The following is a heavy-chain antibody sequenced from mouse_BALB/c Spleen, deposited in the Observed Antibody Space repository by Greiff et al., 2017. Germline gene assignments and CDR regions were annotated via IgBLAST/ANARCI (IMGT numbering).Heavy chain of an antibody. V-gene: IGHV2-6-7*01. Sequence: VQVVESGPGLVAPSQSLSITCTVSGFSLTGYGVNWVRQPPGKGLEWLGMIWGDGSTDYNSALKSRLSISKDNSKSQVFLKMNSLQTDDTARYYCARYDEYYAMDYWGQGTSVTVSS. D-gene: IGHD2-3*01. CDR1: GFSLTGYG. CDR3: ARYDEYYAMDY. J-gene: IGHJ4*01. CDR2: IWGDGST.